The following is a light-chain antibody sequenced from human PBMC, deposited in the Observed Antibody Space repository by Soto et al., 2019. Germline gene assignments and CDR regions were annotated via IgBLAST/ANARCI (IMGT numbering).Light chain of an antibody. Sequence: LAPGDRATLSCRASQSVSNSFFAWYQQKPGQAPRLLIYGVSSRATGIPDRFSGSGSGTDFTLTISRLEPEDFVVYYCQQYSSLPHTFGQGTKLEVK. V-gene: IGKV3-20*01. CDR3: QQYSSLPHT. CDR2: GVS. J-gene: IGKJ2*01. CDR1: QSVSNSF.